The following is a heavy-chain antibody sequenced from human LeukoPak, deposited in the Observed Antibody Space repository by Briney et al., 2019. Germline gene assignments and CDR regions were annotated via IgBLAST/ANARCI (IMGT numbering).Heavy chain of an antibody. CDR3: ARDKGYSRRDAFDI. V-gene: IGHV3-11*01. CDR1: GFTFSDYY. J-gene: IGHJ3*02. D-gene: IGHD1-26*01. Sequence: GGSLRLSCAASGFTFSDYYMSWIRQAPGKGLEWVSYISSSGSTIYYADSVKGRFTISRDNAKNSLYLQMNSLRAEDTAVYYCARDKGYSRRDAFDIWGQGTMVTVSS. CDR2: ISSSGSTI.